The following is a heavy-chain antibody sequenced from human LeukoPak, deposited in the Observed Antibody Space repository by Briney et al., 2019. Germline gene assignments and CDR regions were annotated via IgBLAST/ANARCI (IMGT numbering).Heavy chain of an antibody. CDR1: GFTFSSYA. CDR2: ISPGSNYI. Sequence: PGGSLRLSCAASGFTFSSYAMSWVRQAPGKGLEWVSSISPGSNYIYYADSVKGRFTISRDNAKNSLYLQMNSLRAEDTALYYCARGSVGLQRNDWFDPWGQGTLVTVSS. D-gene: IGHD4-11*01. V-gene: IGHV3-21*01. J-gene: IGHJ5*02. CDR3: ARGSVGLQRNDWFDP.